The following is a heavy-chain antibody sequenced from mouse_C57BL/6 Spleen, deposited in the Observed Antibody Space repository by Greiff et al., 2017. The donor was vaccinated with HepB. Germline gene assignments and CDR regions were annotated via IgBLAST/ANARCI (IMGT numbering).Heavy chain of an antibody. J-gene: IGHJ4*01. CDR1: GYTFTDYN. D-gene: IGHD4-1*01. CDR3: ARRLTGTRAMDY. V-gene: IGHV1-18*01. CDR2: INPNNGGT. Sequence: VQLQQSGPELVKPGASVKIPCKASGYTFTDYNMDWVKQSPGKSLEWIGDINPNNGGTIYNQKFKGKATLTVDKSSSTAYMELRSLTSEDTAVYYCARRLTGTRAMDYWGQGTSVTVSS.